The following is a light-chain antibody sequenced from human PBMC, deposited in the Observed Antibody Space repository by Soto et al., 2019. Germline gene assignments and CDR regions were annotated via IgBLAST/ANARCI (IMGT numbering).Light chain of an antibody. CDR3: MQGTHWPIT. Sequence: DVVRTQSPLSLPVTLGKPASISCGSNQSPVHSDGIAYFSWFQQRPGRSPRRXXYKVSNRDSGVPARFSGSGSGTDFALKISRVEDEDVGVYYCMQGTHWPITFGQGTRLEIK. V-gene: IGKV2-30*02. J-gene: IGKJ5*01. CDR1: QSPVHSDGIAY. CDR2: KVS.